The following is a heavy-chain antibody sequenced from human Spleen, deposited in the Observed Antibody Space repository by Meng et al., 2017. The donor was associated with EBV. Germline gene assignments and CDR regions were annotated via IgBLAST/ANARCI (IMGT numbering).Heavy chain of an antibody. Sequence: EVELVECRGTLVQPGGSLRLSCAASGFSFSRYWMHWVRQVPGKGLVWVSRTNEDGRITNYADSVKGRFTISRDNTKNTLYLQMNSLRAEDTAVYFCSRDLVGSDDDWGQGTLVTVSS. CDR2: TNEDGRIT. V-gene: IGHV3-74*01. D-gene: IGHD6-25*01. CDR1: GFSFSRYW. J-gene: IGHJ4*02. CDR3: SRDLVGSDDD.